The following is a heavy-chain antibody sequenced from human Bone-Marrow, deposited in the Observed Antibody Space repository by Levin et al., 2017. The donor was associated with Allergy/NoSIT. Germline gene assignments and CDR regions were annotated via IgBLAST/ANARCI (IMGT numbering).Heavy chain of an antibody. CDR3: ARDDHDAFDI. CDR2: INHSGST. CDR1: GGSFSGYY. V-gene: IGHV4-34*01. J-gene: IGHJ3*02. Sequence: KSSETLSLTCAVYGGSFSGYYWSWIRQPPGKGLEWIGEINHSGSTNYNPSLKSRVTISVDTSKNQFSLKLSSVTAADTAVYYCARDDHDAFDIWGQGTMVTVSS.